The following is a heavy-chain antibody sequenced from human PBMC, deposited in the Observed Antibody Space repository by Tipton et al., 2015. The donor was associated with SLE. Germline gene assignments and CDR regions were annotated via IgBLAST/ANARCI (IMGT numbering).Heavy chain of an antibody. CDR2: IYYSGST. CDR1: GGSISSSSYY. CDR3: ARRVPTTDFDY. Sequence: TLSLTCTVSGGSISSSSYYWGWIRQPPGKGLEWIGSIYYSGSTYYNPSLKSRVTISVDTSKNQFSLKLSSVTAADTAVYYCARRVPTTDFDYWGQGTLVTVSS. D-gene: IGHD1-14*01. J-gene: IGHJ4*02. V-gene: IGHV4-39*07.